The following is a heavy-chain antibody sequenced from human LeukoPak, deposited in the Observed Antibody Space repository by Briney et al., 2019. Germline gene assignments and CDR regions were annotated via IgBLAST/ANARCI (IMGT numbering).Heavy chain of an antibody. Sequence: PSETLSLTCTVSGASISHYYWSWIRQPPGKGLEWIGYIHFSGSTIYSPSLESRVTISADTSKNQFSLKMISVTAADTAVYYCAKHAPGVYFDYWGQGTLVTVSS. V-gene: IGHV4-59*08. CDR3: AKHAPGVYFDY. J-gene: IGHJ4*02. CDR2: IHFSGST. CDR1: GASISHYY.